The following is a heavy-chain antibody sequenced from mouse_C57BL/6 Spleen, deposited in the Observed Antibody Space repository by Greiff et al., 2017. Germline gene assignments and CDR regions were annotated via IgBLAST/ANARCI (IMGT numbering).Heavy chain of an antibody. CDR1: GYTFTDYY. D-gene: IGHD1-1*01. CDR2: IYPGSGNT. CDR3: AREDNYGSSPWYFDV. Sequence: VKLQQSGAELVRPGASVKLSCKASGYTFTDYYINWVKQRPGQGLEWIARIYPGSGNTYYNEKFKGKATLTAEKSSSTAYMQLSSLTSEDSAVYFCAREDNYGSSPWYFDVWGTGTTVTVSS. V-gene: IGHV1-76*01. J-gene: IGHJ1*03.